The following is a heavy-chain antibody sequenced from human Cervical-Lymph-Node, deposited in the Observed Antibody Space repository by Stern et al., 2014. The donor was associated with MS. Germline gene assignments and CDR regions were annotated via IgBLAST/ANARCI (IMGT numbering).Heavy chain of an antibody. CDR1: GFTFSDYA. CDR2: MSLSGGST. Sequence: QLVQSGGGLVQPGGSLRLSCAASGFTFSDYAMSWVRQAPGKGLEWVSAMSLSGGSTFYADSVQGRFTISRDNSKNTLYLQMNSLRAEDTAVYYCAKDRELVVVTFDSWGQGTLVTVSS. CDR3: AKDRELVVVTFDS. J-gene: IGHJ4*02. D-gene: IGHD2-15*01. V-gene: IGHV3-23*04.